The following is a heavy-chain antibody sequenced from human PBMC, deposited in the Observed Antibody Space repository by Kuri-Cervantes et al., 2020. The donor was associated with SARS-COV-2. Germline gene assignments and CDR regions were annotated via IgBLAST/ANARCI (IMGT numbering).Heavy chain of an antibody. CDR1: GFSLSRYT. J-gene: IGHJ6*04. Sequence: GESLKISCAASGFSLSRYTMNWVRQAPGKALEWVSSISGSGSYIYYADSVKGRFTISKESGENSLYLQMNSLRAEDTAVYYCARDWGGPGYDFWSGPDVWGKGTTVTVSS. CDR3: ARDWGGPGYDFWSGPDV. D-gene: IGHD3-3*01. V-gene: IGHV3-21*01. CDR2: ISGSGSYI.